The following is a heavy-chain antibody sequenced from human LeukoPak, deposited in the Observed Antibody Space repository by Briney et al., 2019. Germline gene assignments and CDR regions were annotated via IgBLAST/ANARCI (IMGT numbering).Heavy chain of an antibody. CDR3: ARPQLVVSGSFDAFDI. D-gene: IGHD2-15*01. V-gene: IGHV5-51*01. J-gene: IGHJ3*02. CDR1: GSTFTSNW. Sequence: GESLKISCKGSGSTFTSNWSGWARQLHGKGLEWMRLFYLADTETTYSPPFQGQVTMSADKSISTAYLQWRSLKASDTAMYFCARPQLVVSGSFDAFDIWGQGTMVTVSS. CDR2: FYLADTET.